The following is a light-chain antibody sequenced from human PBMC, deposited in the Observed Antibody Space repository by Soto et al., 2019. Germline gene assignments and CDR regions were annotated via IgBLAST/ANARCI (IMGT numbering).Light chain of an antibody. V-gene: IGKV1-5*03. CDR3: QQYNTFSPYT. CDR2: KAS. CDR1: QSVSAW. J-gene: IGKJ2*01. Sequence: DIQMTQSPSTLSASVGDRVTLTCRASQSVSAWLAWYQQKPGKAPKLLIYKASNLESGVPSRFSGSGSGTEFTLTISSLQPDDSATYYCQQYNTFSPYTFGQGTKLEIK.